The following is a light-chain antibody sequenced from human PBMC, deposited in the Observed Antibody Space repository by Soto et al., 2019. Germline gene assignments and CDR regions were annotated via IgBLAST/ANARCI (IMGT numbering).Light chain of an antibody. J-gene: IGKJ5*01. CDR3: QQRSSWPIT. CDR1: QSDGSNY. Sequence: DIVLTQSPGTLSLSPGDRATLSCRASQSDGSNYLAWYQQKPGQAPRLLIYGTSSRAAGIPDRFTGSGSGTDFTLTISRLEPEDFAVYYCQQRSSWPITFGQGTRLEIK. V-gene: IGKV3D-20*02. CDR2: GTS.